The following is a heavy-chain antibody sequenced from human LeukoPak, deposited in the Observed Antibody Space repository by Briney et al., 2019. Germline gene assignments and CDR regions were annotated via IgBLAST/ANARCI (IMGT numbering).Heavy chain of an antibody. CDR2: IYYSGST. J-gene: IGHJ4*02. CDR3: ARHRGSGWSDY. D-gene: IGHD6-19*01. Sequence: PSETLSLTCTVSGGSISSYYWSLIRQPPGKGLEWIGYIYYSGSTNYNPSLKSRVTISVDTSKNQFSLKLSSVTAADTAVYYCARHRGSGWSDYWGQGTLVTVSS. CDR1: GGSISSYY. V-gene: IGHV4-59*08.